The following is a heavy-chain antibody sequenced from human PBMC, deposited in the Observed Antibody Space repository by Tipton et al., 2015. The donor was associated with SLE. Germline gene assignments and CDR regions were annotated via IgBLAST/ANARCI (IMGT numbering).Heavy chain of an antibody. D-gene: IGHD5-12*01. J-gene: IGHJ6*03. CDR2: ISYSGTT. Sequence: TLSLTCTVSGGSISRSNYYWGWIRQPPGKGLEWIGSISYSGTTYYNPSLKSRVTISVDTSKNQFSLKLRSVTAADTAVYYCARCGDGYDGAGYHYPHYMAVWGKGTTVIVSS. V-gene: IGHV4-39*01. CDR3: ARCGDGYDGAGYHYPHYMAV. CDR1: GGSISRSNYY.